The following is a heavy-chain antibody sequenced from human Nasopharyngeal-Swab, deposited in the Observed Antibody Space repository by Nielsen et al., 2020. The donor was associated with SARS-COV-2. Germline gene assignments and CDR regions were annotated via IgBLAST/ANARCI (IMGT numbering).Heavy chain of an antibody. Sequence: RQAPGKGLEWIGYIYYSGSTYYNPSLKSRVTISVVTSKNQFSLKLSSVTAADTAVYYCAREGNCSGGSCYSYFDYWGQGTLVTVSS. D-gene: IGHD2-15*01. V-gene: IGHV4-30-4*01. CDR2: IYYSGST. J-gene: IGHJ4*02. CDR3: AREGNCSGGSCYSYFDY.